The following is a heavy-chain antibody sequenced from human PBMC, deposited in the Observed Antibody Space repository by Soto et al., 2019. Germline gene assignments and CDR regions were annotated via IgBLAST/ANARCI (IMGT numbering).Heavy chain of an antibody. V-gene: IGHV4-59*01. D-gene: IGHD3-10*01. CDR1: GGYLSSYY. Sequence: TSETLSLPCTVSGGYLSSYYLGWSRQPPGKGLEWIGYIYYSGSTNYNPSLKSRVTMSVDTPKNQFSLKLSSVTAADTAVYYCARRGYGPGFPYYYGMDVWGQGTTVTVSS. J-gene: IGHJ6*02. CDR3: ARRGYGPGFPYYYGMDV. CDR2: IYYSGST.